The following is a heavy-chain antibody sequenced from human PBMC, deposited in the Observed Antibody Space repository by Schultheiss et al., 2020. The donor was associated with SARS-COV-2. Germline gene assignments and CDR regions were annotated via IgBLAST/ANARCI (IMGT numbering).Heavy chain of an antibody. V-gene: IGHV4-38-2*02. J-gene: IGHJ6*02. CDR3: ARQPLSYSSSWFYGMDV. CDR2: IYYSGST. Sequence: SETLSLTCTVSGYSISSGYYWGWIRQPPGKGLEWIGSIYYSGSTYYNPSLKSRVTISVDTSKNQFSLKLSSVTAADTAVYYCARQPLSYSSSWFYGMDVWGQGTTVTVSS. CDR1: GYSISSGYY. D-gene: IGHD6-13*01.